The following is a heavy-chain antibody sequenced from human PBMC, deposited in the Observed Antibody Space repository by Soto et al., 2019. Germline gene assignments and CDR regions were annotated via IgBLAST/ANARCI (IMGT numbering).Heavy chain of an antibody. J-gene: IGHJ6*02. D-gene: IGHD1-26*01. CDR2: INPDSGGT. V-gene: IGHV1-2*04. Sequence: ASVKVSCKGSGYTFTGYYMHWVRQAPGQGLEWMGWINPDSGGTNYAQKFQGWVTMTRDTSISTACMELSRLRSDDTAVYYCAXDLGVGATTGYYYYGMDVWGQGTTVTVSS. CDR3: AXDLGVGATTGYYYYGMDV. CDR1: GYTFTGYY.